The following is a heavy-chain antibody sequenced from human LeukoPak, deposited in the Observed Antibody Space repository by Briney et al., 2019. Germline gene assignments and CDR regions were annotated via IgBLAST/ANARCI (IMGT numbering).Heavy chain of an antibody. CDR3: AREHVPDRHFDY. D-gene: IGHD3-16*02. V-gene: IGHV4-39*07. Sequence: PSETLSLTCTVSGGSISSSSYYWGWIRQPPGKGLEWIGSIYYSGSTYYNPSLKSRVTISVDTSKNQFSLKLSSVTAADTAVYYCAREHVPDRHFDYWGQGTLVTVSS. CDR1: GGSISSSSYY. CDR2: IYYSGST. J-gene: IGHJ4*02.